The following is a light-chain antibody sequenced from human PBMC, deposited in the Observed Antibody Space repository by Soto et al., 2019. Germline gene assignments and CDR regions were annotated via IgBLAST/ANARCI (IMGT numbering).Light chain of an antibody. V-gene: IGLV2-14*01. J-gene: IGLJ1*01. CDR3: SSHTSGDTRV. CDR1: TSDVGGYDY. Sequence: QAVVTQPASVSGSPGQSIAISCTGTTSDVGGYDYVSWYQQHPDKAPKLIIYEVTKRPSGVSNRFSGSKSGNTASLTISGLQPDDEADYYCSSHTSGDTRVFGSGTKGTVL. CDR2: EVT.